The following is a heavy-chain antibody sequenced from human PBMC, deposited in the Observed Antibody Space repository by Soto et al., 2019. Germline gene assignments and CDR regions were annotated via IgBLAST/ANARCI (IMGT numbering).Heavy chain of an antibody. CDR2: IASDGNTK. V-gene: IGHV3-30*18. D-gene: IGHD6-19*01. CDR1: GFTFSSYG. CDR3: AKEVAVAGDFDY. Sequence: QVRLVESGGGVVQPGRSLRLSCVASGFTFSSYGIHWVRQAPGKGLVWVAVIASDGNTKYYADSVKGRFTISRDNSKNTLYLQMDSLRPEDTAVYYCAKEVAVAGDFDYWGHGTLVTASS. J-gene: IGHJ4*01.